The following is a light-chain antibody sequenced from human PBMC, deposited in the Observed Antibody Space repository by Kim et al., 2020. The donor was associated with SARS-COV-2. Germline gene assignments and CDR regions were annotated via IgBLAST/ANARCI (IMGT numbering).Light chain of an antibody. CDR1: DSNIGSQY. V-gene: IGLV1-47*01. CDR2: RDD. Sequence: QSVLTQPPSASGTPGQRVTISCSGSDSNIGSQYVYWYQQLPGTAPKLLICRDDQRPSGVPDQFSGSRSGTSASLAITGLRSEDEADYYCAAWDDSLSGSVFGGGTQLTVL. CDR3: AAWDDSLSGSV. J-gene: IGLJ2*01.